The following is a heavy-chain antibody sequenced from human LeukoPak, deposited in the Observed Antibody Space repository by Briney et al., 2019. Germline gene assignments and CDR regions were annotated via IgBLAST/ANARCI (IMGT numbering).Heavy chain of an antibody. CDR3: ARDSKKSCINGVCYTWNWFDP. V-gene: IGHV3-30*03. J-gene: IGHJ5*02. Sequence: PGGSLRLSCAASRFTFSSYSMNWVRQAPGKGLEWVTVISYDGRNKYYADSVKGRFTISRDNSKNTTYLQMNSLRPEDTAVYYCARDSKKSCINGVCYTWNWFDPWGQGTLVTVSS. D-gene: IGHD2-8*01. CDR2: ISYDGRNK. CDR1: RFTFSSYS.